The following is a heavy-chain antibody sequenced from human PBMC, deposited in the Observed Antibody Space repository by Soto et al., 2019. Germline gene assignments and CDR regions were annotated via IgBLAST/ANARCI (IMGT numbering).Heavy chain of an antibody. J-gene: IGHJ4*02. CDR2: ISGSGGNT. Sequence: GGSLRLSCAASGFTFSSYAMSWVRQAPGKGLEWVSAISGSGGNTNYAETLKDRFTISRDKSTNTLYMQMNSLRSEDTSVYYCAAVPNFGVVIIPRNNDYWGQGTLVTVSS. CDR3: AAVPNFGVVIIPRNNDY. D-gene: IGHD3-3*01. CDR1: GFTFSSYA. V-gene: IGHV3-23*01.